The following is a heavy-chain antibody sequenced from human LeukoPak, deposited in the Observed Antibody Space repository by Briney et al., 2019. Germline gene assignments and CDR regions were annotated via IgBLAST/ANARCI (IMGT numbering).Heavy chain of an antibody. V-gene: IGHV3-23*01. Sequence: GGSLRLSCAASGFTFSGYSLTWVRQAPGKGLEWVSAIGGSGGSTYYADSVKGRFTISRDNSKNTLYLQMNSLRAEDTAVYYCAKVRIVVVAATAYFDYWGQGTLVTVSS. CDR3: AKVRIVVVAATAYFDY. J-gene: IGHJ4*02. CDR2: IGGSGGST. D-gene: IGHD2-15*01. CDR1: GFTFSGYS.